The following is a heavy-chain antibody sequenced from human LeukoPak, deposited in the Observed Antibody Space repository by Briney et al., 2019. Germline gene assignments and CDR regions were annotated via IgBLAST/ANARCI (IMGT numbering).Heavy chain of an antibody. CDR3: AKDPFGVTDYFDY. Sequence: TGGSLRLSCAASGFTFDNYGMSWVRQAPGKGLEWVSAISGSGGSTYYADSVKGRFTISRDNSKNTLYLQMNSLRAEDTAVYYCAKDPFGVTDYFDYWGQGTLVTVSS. D-gene: IGHD3-10*01. CDR1: GFTFDNYG. V-gene: IGHV3-23*01. CDR2: ISGSGGST. J-gene: IGHJ4*02.